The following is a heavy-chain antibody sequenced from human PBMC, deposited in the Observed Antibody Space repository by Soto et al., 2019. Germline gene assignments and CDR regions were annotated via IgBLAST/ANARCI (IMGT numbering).Heavy chain of an antibody. V-gene: IGHV1-69*12. CDR2: IIPIFGTA. D-gene: IGHD2-2*01. J-gene: IGHJ6*02. Sequence: QVQLVQSGAEVRKPGSSVKVSCKASGSTFSSYAISWLRQAPGQGLEWMGGIIPIFGTANYAQKFQVRVTITADESTSTAYMGMSSLRSDDTAVYYCARHVPAAGYYYGMDVWGQGTTVTVSS. CDR1: GSTFSSYA. CDR3: ARHVPAAGYYYGMDV.